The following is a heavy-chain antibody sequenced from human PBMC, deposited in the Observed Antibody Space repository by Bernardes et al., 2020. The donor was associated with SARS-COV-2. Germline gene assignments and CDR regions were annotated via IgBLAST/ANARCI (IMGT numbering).Heavy chain of an antibody. D-gene: IGHD4-4*01. J-gene: IGHJ6*02. Sequence: GGSLRLSCAVSGLTFSNYWMHWVRQAPGKGLVWVSRINSDGSITAYADSVKGRFTFSRDNAKNTLHLQMNSLRAEDTAVYYCEVNYYYGMDVWGQGTTVTVSS. CDR1: GLTFSNYW. CDR3: EVNYYYGMDV. CDR2: INSDGSIT. V-gene: IGHV3-74*01.